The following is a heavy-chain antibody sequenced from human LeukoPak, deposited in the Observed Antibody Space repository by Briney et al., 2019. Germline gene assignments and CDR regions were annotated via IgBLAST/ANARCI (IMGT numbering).Heavy chain of an antibody. CDR2: INPNSGGT. J-gene: IGHJ4*02. V-gene: IGHV1-2*02. CDR3: AREAAAGLQFDY. Sequence: ASVKVSCKASGYTLTGYYMHWVRQAPGQGLEWMGWINPNSGGTNYAQKFQGRVTMTRDTSISTAYMELSRLRSDDTAVYYCAREAAAGLQFDYWGQGTLVTVSS. D-gene: IGHD6-13*01. CDR1: GYTLTGYY.